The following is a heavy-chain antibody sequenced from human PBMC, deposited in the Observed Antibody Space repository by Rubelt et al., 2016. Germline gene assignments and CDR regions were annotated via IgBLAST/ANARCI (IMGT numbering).Heavy chain of an antibody. Sequence: QVQLQQWGAGLLKPSETLSLTCAVYGGSFSGYYWSWIRQPPGTGLEGIGELNHRGSTNYNTSPKGRVKISVDTAKNKFSLKRGSVTAADTAVYYCARVPLLDYWGQGTLVTVSS. CDR2: LNHRGST. D-gene: IGHD5-18*01. CDR1: GGSFSGYY. V-gene: IGHV4-34*01. CDR3: ARVPLLDY. J-gene: IGHJ4*02.